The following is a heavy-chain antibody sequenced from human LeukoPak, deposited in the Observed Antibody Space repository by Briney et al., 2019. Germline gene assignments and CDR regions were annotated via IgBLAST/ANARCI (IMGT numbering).Heavy chain of an antibody. Sequence: SVRVSCKASGGTFSSYAISWVRQAPGQGLEWMGGIIPIFGTANYAQKFQGRVTITADESTSTAYMELSSLRSEDTAVYYCAREAAGTTFSRGNWFDPWGQGTLVTVSS. CDR1: GGTFSSYA. CDR2: IIPIFGTA. CDR3: AREAAGTTFSRGNWFDP. V-gene: IGHV1-69*13. J-gene: IGHJ5*02. D-gene: IGHD6-13*01.